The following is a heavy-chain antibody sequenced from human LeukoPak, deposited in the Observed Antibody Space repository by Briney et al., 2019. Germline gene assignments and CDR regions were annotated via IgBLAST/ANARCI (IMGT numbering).Heavy chain of an antibody. CDR3: ARERPYYDSSGYYYLGWFDP. CDR2: INHSGST. Sequence: SETLSLTCAVYGGSFSGYYWSWIRQPPGKGLEWNGEINHSGSTNYNPSLKSRVTISVDTSKNQFSLKLSSVTAADTAVYYCARERPYYDSSGYYYLGWFDPWGQGTLVTVSS. CDR1: GGSFSGYY. V-gene: IGHV4-34*01. J-gene: IGHJ5*02. D-gene: IGHD3-22*01.